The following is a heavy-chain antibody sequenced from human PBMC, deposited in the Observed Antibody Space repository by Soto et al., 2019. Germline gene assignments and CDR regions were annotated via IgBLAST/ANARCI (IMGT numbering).Heavy chain of an antibody. CDR1: GGSISSYY. CDR2: IYYSGST. Sequence: SETLSLTCTVSGGSISSYYWSWIRQPPGKGLEWIGYIYYSGSTNYNPSLKSRVTISVDTSKNQFSLKLSSVTAADTAVYYCARGSSGWYAWFDPWGQGTLVTVSS. V-gene: IGHV4-59*01. CDR3: ARGSSGWYAWFDP. J-gene: IGHJ5*02. D-gene: IGHD6-19*01.